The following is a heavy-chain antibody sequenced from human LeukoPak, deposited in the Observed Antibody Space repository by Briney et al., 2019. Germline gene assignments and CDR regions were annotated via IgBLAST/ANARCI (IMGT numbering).Heavy chain of an antibody. CDR1: GFTFSSYW. J-gene: IGHJ5*02. CDR2: VDVHGQGT. V-gene: IGHV3-74*01. Sequence: GGSLRLSCAASGFTFSSYWMHWVRQAPGKGPVWVSRVDVHGQGTAYADSVKGRFTISRDNAKNTLSLQMNSLRAEDTAVYYCARVRAAAGNWFDPWGQGTLVTVSS. CDR3: ARVRAAAGNWFDP. D-gene: IGHD6-13*01.